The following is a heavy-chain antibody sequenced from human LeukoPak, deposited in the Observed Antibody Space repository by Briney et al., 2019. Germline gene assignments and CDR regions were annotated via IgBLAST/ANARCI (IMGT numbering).Heavy chain of an antibody. CDR3: ARRLTQYDCFDP. J-gene: IGHJ5*02. D-gene: IGHD2-2*01. Sequence: SQTLSLTCAISGDSVSSNSVTWNWIRQSPSRGLEWLGRTYYKSTWYNDYAVSVRGRITVNPDTSKNQFSLHLNSVTPEGTAVYYCARRLTQYDCFDPWGQGILVTVSS. V-gene: IGHV6-1*01. CDR1: GDSVSSNSVT. CDR2: TYYKSTWYN.